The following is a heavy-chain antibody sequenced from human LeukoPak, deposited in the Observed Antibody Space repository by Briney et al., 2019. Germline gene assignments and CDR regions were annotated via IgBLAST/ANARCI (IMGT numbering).Heavy chain of an antibody. CDR2: INPNSGGT. J-gene: IGHJ4*02. D-gene: IGHD5-18*01. CDR1: GYIFTGYY. CDR3: ARVPGTAMDYFDY. Sequence: ASVKVSCKASGYIFTGYYMHWVRQAPGQGLEWMGWINPNSGGTNYAQKFQGWVTMTRDTSISTAYMELSRLRSDDTAVYYCARVPGTAMDYFDYWGQGTLVTVSS. V-gene: IGHV1-2*04.